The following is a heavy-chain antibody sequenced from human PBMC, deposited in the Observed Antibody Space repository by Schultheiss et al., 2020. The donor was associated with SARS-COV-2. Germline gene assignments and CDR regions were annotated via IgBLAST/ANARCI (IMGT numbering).Heavy chain of an antibody. D-gene: IGHD6-13*01. J-gene: IGHJ4*02. V-gene: IGHV4-59*06. CDR1: GGSISSYY. CDR3: ARYLYSSSWYYDY. CDR2: IYYSGRT. Sequence: SETLSLTCTVSGGSISSYYWSWIRQHPGKGLEWIGYIYYSGRTYYNPSLKSRVTISVDTSKNQFSLKLSSVTAADTAVYYCARYLYSSSWYYDYWGQGTLVTVSS.